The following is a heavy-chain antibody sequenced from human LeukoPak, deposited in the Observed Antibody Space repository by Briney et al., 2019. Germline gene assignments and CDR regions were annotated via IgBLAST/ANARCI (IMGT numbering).Heavy chain of an antibody. V-gene: IGHV3-7*01. D-gene: IGHD2-15*01. CDR3: ARSKDQDIVVVVAASESAFDI. CDR1: GFTFDTYW. J-gene: IGHJ3*02. CDR2: IKEEGNER. Sequence: GGSLRLSCVASGFTFDTYWMTWVRQAPGKGLEWVANIKEEGNERHYADSVSGRFTISRDNAKNSLYLQMNSLRAEDTAVYYCARSKDQDIVVVVAASESAFDIWGQGTMVTVSS.